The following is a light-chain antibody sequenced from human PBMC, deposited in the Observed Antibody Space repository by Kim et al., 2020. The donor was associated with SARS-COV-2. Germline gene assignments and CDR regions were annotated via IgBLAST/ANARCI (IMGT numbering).Light chain of an antibody. V-gene: IGKV3-15*01. CDR2: GAS. CDR3: QQYDDWPQT. Sequence: EIVMMQSPATLSVSPGERATLSCRASQSVSSNLAWYQQKPGQSPRLLVYGASTRATSIPARFSGSGSGTEFTLSISSLQSEDFAVYYCQQYDDWPQTFGQGTKVDIK. CDR1: QSVSSN. J-gene: IGKJ1*01.